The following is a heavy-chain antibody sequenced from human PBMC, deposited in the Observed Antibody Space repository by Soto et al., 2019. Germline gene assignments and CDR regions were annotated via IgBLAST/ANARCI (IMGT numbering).Heavy chain of an antibody. CDR2: LVVGSGAT. J-gene: IGHJ6*03. CDR1: GFTFTNSA. Sequence: SVKVSCTASGFTFTNSAIQWVRQARGQRLEWIGWLVVGSGATDYAQKFQGRVTMTRDTSTSTVYMELSSLRSEDTAVYYCARGSATVTGYYYYYMDVWGKGTTVTVSS. D-gene: IGHD4-17*01. V-gene: IGHV1-58*02. CDR3: ARGSATVTGYYYYYMDV.